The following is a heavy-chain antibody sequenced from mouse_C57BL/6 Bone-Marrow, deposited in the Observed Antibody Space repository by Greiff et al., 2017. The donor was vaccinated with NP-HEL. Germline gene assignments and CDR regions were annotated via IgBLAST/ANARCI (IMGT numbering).Heavy chain of an antibody. Sequence: EVKLVESGEGLVKPGGSLKLSCAASGFTFSSYAMSWVRQTPEKRLEWVAYISSGGDYIYYADTVKGRFTISRDNARNTLYLQMSSLKSEDTAMYYCTRWGNYYGSSYNYFDYWGQGTTLTVSS. V-gene: IGHV5-9-1*02. J-gene: IGHJ2*01. CDR3: TRWGNYYGSSYNYFDY. CDR1: GFTFSSYA. CDR2: ISSGGDYI. D-gene: IGHD1-1*01.